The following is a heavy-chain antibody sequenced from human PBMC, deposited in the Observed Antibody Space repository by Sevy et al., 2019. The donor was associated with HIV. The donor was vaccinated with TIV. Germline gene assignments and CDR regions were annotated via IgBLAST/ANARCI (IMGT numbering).Heavy chain of an antibody. CDR1: GYSFTDYW. CDR2: IYPGDSDT. D-gene: IGHD3-16*01. V-gene: IGHV5-51*01. J-gene: IGHJ6*02. Sequence: GESLKISCKGSGYSFTDYWIGWVRQKPGKGLEWMGIIYPGDSDTIYSPSFQGQVTISVDKSISTAYLQWSSLKASDTAIFYCARGARGTLTSYYYYTLNIWGQGTTVTVSS. CDR3: ARGARGTLTSYYYYTLNI.